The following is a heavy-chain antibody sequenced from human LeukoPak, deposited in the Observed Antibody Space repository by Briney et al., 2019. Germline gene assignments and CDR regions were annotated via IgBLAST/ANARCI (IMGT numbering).Heavy chain of an antibody. V-gene: IGHV3-74*01. D-gene: IGHD2-2*01. J-gene: IGHJ4*02. Sequence: GGSLRLSCAASEFTFSSYWMSWVRQAPGKGLVWVSHVNSDGSWTSHADSVKGRFTISKDNAKNTVYLQMNNLRTEDTAVYYCVSFYETNWGRGTLVTVSS. CDR3: VSFYETN. CDR1: EFTFSSYW. CDR2: VNSDGSWT.